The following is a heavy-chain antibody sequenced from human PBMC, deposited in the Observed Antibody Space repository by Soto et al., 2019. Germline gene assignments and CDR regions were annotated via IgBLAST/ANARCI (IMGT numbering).Heavy chain of an antibody. V-gene: IGHV4-59*01. CDR3: AVYSSSWYGSWLDP. J-gene: IGHJ5*02. D-gene: IGHD6-13*01. CDR1: GGYLTTSY. CDR2: ISYNGGT. Sequence: PSETLSLTCIVAGGYLTTSYWSWIRQPPGKGLEWIGYISYNGGTNYNPSLKSRVTMSVGTPKNEISLKLTSVTAADTAVYYCAVYSSSWYGSWLDPWGQGTLVTVSS.